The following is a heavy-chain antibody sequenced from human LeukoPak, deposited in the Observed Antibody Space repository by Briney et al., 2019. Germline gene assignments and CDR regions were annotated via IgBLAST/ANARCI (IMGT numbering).Heavy chain of an antibody. Sequence: ASVKVSCKASGYTFTSYDINWVRQATGQGLEWMGWMNPNSGNTGYAQKFQGRVTMTRNTSISTAYMELSSLRSEDTAVYYCARSYSSSTSCQWYYYGMDVWGQGTTVTVSS. CDR1: GYTFTSYD. D-gene: IGHD2-2*01. CDR2: MNPNSGNT. V-gene: IGHV1-8*01. J-gene: IGHJ6*02. CDR3: ARSYSSSTSCQWYYYGMDV.